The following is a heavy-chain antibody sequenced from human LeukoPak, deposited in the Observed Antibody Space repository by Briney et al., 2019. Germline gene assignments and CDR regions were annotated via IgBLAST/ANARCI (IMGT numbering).Heavy chain of an antibody. V-gene: IGHV3-23*01. CDR3: AKIGYDSSGSQVGAFDI. CDR1: GSTFSSYA. J-gene: IGHJ3*02. Sequence: GGSLRLSCAASGSTFSSYAMSWVRQAPGKGLEWVSAISGSGGSTYYADSVKGRFTISRDNSKNTLYLQMNSLRAEDTAVYYCAKIGYDSSGSQVGAFDIWGRGTMVTVSS. D-gene: IGHD3-22*01. CDR2: ISGSGGST.